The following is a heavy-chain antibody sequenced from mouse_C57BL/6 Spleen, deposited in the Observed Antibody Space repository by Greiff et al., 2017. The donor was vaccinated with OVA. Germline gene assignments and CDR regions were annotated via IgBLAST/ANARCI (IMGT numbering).Heavy chain of an antibody. CDR1: GYAFSSSW. Sequence: VKLMESGPELVKPGASVTISCKASGYAFSSSWMNWVKQRPGKGLEWIGRIYPGDGDTNYNGQFKGKATLTADKSSSTAYMQLSSLTSEDSAVYFCARRSYGSSYYWYFDVWGTGTTVTVSS. D-gene: IGHD1-1*01. CDR2: IYPGDGDT. J-gene: IGHJ1*03. CDR3: ARRSYGSSYYWYFDV. V-gene: IGHV1-82*01.